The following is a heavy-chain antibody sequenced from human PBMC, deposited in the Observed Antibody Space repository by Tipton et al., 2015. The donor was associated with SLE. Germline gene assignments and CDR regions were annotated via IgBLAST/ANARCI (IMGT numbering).Heavy chain of an antibody. Sequence: QLVQSGAEVKKPGASVKVSCKASGYTFTSYWIGWVRQMPGKGLEWMGIIYPGDSDTRYSPSFQGQVTISADKSISTAHLQWSSLKASDTAMYYCARRGYSGYDRGVYYFDYWGQGTLVTVSS. J-gene: IGHJ4*02. V-gene: IGHV5-51*01. CDR1: GYTFTSYW. D-gene: IGHD5-12*01. CDR2: IYPGDSDT. CDR3: ARRGYSGYDRGVYYFDY.